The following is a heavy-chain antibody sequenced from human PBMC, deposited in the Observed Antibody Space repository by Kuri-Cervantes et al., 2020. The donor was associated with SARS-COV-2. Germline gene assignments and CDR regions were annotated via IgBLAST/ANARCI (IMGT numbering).Heavy chain of an antibody. CDR3: ARDGRDATYYDILTGYYDHDAFDI. Sequence: SVKVSCKASGGTFSSYAISWVRQAPGQGLEWVGGIIPILGIANYAQKFQGRVTITADKSTSTAYMELSSLRSEDTAVYYCARDGRDATYYDILTGYYDHDAFDIWGQGTMVTVSS. V-gene: IGHV1-69*10. J-gene: IGHJ3*02. CDR1: GGTFSSYA. D-gene: IGHD3-9*01. CDR2: IIPILGIA.